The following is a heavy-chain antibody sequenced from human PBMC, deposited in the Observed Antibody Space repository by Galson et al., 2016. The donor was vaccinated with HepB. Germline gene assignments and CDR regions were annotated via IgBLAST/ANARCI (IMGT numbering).Heavy chain of an antibody. V-gene: IGHV4-4*02. CDR3: VRDVGTDAFDI. Sequence: SETLSLTCANSGYSISSSNWWSWVRQPPGKGLEWIGEIFHTGRTNYNPSLKSRVTMSIDKSNNHFSLKLSSMTAADTAVYYCVRDVGTDAFDIWGQGTMVTVSS. CDR2: IFHTGRT. J-gene: IGHJ3*02. CDR1: GYSISSSNW. D-gene: IGHD2-15*01.